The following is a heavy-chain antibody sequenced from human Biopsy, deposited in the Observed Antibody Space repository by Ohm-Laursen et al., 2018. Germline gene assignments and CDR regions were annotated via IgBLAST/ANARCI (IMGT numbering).Heavy chain of an antibody. CDR3: ARHAPSYSGSYWRYFDL. J-gene: IGHJ2*01. Sequence: TLSLTCAVSGGSISGSSWSWIRQAPGKGPEWIGYISYSRDTNYNPSLKSRITISVDTSKNQFSLKLTSVTAADTAVYYCARHAPSYSGSYWRYFDLWGRGTLVTVSS. V-gene: IGHV4-59*08. CDR2: ISYSRDT. D-gene: IGHD1-26*01. CDR1: GGSISGSS.